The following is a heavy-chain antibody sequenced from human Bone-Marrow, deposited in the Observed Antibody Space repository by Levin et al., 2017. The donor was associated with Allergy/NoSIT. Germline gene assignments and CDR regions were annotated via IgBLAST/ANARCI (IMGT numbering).Heavy chain of an antibody. CDR1: GDSVTTQY. Sequence: GSLRLSCTVSGDSVTTQYWSWIRQPPGKGLEYIGYVYYTGITNYNPSLNSRVTMSVDTSKNQFSLTLRSVTAADTAVYYCARTARRADSWGRGTLVTVSS. CDR3: ARTARRADS. V-gene: IGHV4-59*02. J-gene: IGHJ4*02. CDR2: VYYTGIT.